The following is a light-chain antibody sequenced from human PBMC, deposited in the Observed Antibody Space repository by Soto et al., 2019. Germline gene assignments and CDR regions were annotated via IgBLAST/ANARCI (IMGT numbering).Light chain of an antibody. CDR1: SSNIGSNT. CDR3: QSFDSSLTGPI. J-gene: IGLJ2*01. V-gene: IGLV1-44*01. CDR2: SNN. Sequence: QSVLTQPTSSSGTPGQRVTISCSGSSSNIGSNTVNWYQQLPGTAPKLLIYSNNQRPSGVPDRFSGSKSGTSASLAISGLQSEDEADYYCQSFDSSLTGPIFGVGTKLTVL.